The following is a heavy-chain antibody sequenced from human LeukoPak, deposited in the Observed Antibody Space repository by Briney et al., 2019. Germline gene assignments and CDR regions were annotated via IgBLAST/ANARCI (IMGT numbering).Heavy chain of an antibody. J-gene: IGHJ4*02. CDR1: VYTLSALS. Sequence: GGPVKVSCTVSVYTLSALSMHAVRQAPGKGLEWMGGFDPEDGETIYAQKFQGRVTMTEATSTDTAHMELSSLRSEDTAVYYCATEGSEKYAGFSYGYYYWGQGTSVTVSS. CDR3: ATEGSEKYAGFSYGYYY. CDR2: FDPEDGET. V-gene: IGHV1-24*01. D-gene: IGHD5-18*01.